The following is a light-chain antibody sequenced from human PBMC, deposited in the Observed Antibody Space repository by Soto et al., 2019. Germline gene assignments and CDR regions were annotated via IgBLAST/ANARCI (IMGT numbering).Light chain of an antibody. V-gene: IGLV2-14*03. J-gene: IGLJ2*01. Sequence: QSALTQPASVSGSPGQSITISCTGTSDDIGANNYVSWYQHHPGKPPKILKYDAAKRPSGISHRFAGSTSGTTASLTISRLQAEDEDDYFCTSDTSASTLVFGGGTKLTVL. CDR3: TSDTSASTLV. CDR2: DAA. CDR1: SDDIGANNY.